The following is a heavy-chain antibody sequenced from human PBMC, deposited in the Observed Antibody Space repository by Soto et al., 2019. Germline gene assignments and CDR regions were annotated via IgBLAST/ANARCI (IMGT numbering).Heavy chain of an antibody. J-gene: IGHJ4*02. CDR1: GFTFSSYS. Sequence: GGSLRLSCAASGFTFSSYSMNWVRQAPGKGLEWVSSISSSSSYIYYADSVKGRFTISRDNAKNSLYLQMNSLRAEDTAVYYCARDPDIVATTGSFDYWGQGTLVTVSS. CDR3: ARDPDIVATTGSFDY. CDR2: ISSSSSYI. D-gene: IGHD5-12*01. V-gene: IGHV3-21*01.